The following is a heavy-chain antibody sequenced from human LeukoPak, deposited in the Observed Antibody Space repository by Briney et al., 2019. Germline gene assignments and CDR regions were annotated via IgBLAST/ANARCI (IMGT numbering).Heavy chain of an antibody. J-gene: IGHJ4*02. D-gene: IGHD6-13*01. Sequence: PGRSLRLSCSASGFTFSSYGMHWFRQAPGKGLEWVGFIRSKAYGGTTEYAASVKGRFTISRDDSKSIAYLQMNSLKTEDTAVYYCTRESRSRFFYSSSWYVLDYWGQGTLVTVSS. CDR3: TRESRSRFFYSSSWYVLDY. CDR2: IRSKAYGGTT. V-gene: IGHV3-49*03. CDR1: GFTFSSYG.